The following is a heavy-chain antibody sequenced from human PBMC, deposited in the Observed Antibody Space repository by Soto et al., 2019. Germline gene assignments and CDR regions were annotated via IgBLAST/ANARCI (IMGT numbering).Heavy chain of an antibody. Sequence: SETLSLTCTVSGASMTKNNHYWAWIRQPPGKGLEWIATTFYSGNTYYNPSLQSRVTVSVDTSNNQFSLKLTSVTAADSALYFCARHRLFSSSFGPFGLDVWGQRTTVTVSS. CDR2: TFYSGNT. CDR1: GASMTKNNHY. J-gene: IGHJ6*02. D-gene: IGHD6-6*01. CDR3: ARHRLFSSSFGPFGLDV. V-gene: IGHV4-39*01.